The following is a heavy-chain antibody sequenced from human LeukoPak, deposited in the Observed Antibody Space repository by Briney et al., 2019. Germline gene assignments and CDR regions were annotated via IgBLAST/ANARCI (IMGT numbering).Heavy chain of an antibody. D-gene: IGHD6-13*01. CDR3: ASFALSVAAAGALGY. J-gene: IGHJ4*02. V-gene: IGHV4-34*01. CDR1: GGSFSGYY. CDR2: INHSGST. Sequence: SETLSLTCAVYGGSFSGYYWSWIRQPPGKGLEWIGEINHSGSTNYNPSLKSRVTISVDTSKNQFSLKLSSVTAADTAVYYCASFALSVAAAGALGYWGQGTLVTVSS.